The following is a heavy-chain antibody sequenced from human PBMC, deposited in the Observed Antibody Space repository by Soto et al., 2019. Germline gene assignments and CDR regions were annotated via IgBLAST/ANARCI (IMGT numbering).Heavy chain of an antibody. D-gene: IGHD1-26*01. CDR1: GFTFSSYS. J-gene: IGHJ3*02. CDR2: ISSSSSYI. CDR3: ARGGELPRAFDI. Sequence: GGSLRLSCAASGFTFSSYSMNWVRQAPGKGLEWVSSISSSSSYIYYADSVKGRFTISRDNAKNSLYLQMNSLRAEDTAVYYWARGGELPRAFDIWGQGTMVTVSS. V-gene: IGHV3-21*01.